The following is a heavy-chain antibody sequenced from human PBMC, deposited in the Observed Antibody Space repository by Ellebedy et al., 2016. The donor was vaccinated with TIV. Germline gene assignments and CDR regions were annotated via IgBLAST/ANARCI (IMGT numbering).Heavy chain of an antibody. CDR2: VYHSGHT. V-gene: IGHV4-4*02. D-gene: IGHD2/OR15-2a*01. Sequence: MPGGSLRLSCGVSGGSINSDNYWRWVRQSPGRGLEWIGEVYHSGHTNYNPSLRSRVSISVDKSKSQFSLSRRAMTAAETAGYYWARDWTRGGGYFASWFDPWGQGTPVTVSS. CDR3: ARDWTRGGGYFASWFDP. J-gene: IGHJ5*02. CDR1: GGSINSDNY.